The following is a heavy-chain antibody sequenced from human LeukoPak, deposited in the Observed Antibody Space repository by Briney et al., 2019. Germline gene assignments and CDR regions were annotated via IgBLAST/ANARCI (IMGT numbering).Heavy chain of an antibody. CDR1: GLMFSTSG. V-gene: IGHV3-30*02. D-gene: IGHD3-10*02. Sequence: PGGSLRLSCAASGLMFSTSGMHWVRQAPGKGLEGVAVIQYDGSEIYYADSLKGRFTISRDNSKNTLYLQMNSLRAEDTAVFYCARESGAAKIGQMLNYWGQGTLVTVSS. J-gene: IGHJ4*02. CDR2: IQYDGSEI. CDR3: ARESGAAKIGQMLNY.